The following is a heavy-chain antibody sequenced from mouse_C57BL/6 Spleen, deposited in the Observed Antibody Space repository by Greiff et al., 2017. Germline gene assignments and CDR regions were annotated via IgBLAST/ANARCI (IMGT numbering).Heavy chain of an antibody. V-gene: IGHV6-3*01. D-gene: IGHD2-4*01. CDR3: TGIHYDYDGAWFAY. CDR2: IRLKSDNYAT. CDR1: GFTFSNYW. Sequence: EVKVEESGGGLVQPGGSMKLSCVASGFTFSNYWMNWVRQSPEKGLEWVAQIRLKSDNYATHYAESVKGRFTISRDDSKSSVYLQMNNLRAEDTGIYYCTGIHYDYDGAWFAYWGQGTLVTVSA. J-gene: IGHJ3*01.